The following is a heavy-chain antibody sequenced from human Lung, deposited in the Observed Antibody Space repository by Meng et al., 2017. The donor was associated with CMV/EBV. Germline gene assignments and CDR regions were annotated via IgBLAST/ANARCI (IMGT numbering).Heavy chain of an antibody. Sequence: QVQRQESDPGRVKPSGTLSLTCGVSGVSISSNIRWTWVRQPPGKGLEWIGDIDDSGSTNYNPSLNSRISISLDKSKNHFSLKVNSVTAADTAVYYCARGKQDAWELLAYWGQGALVTVSS. CDR1: GVSISSNIR. CDR2: IDDSGST. V-gene: IGHV4-4*02. D-gene: IGHD1-26*01. J-gene: IGHJ4*02. CDR3: ARGKQDAWELLAY.